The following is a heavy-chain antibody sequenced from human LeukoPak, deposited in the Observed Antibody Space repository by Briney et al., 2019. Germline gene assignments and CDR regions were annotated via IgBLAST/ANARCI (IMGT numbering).Heavy chain of an antibody. CDR2: MNPNSGNT. Sequence: ASVKVSFKASGYTFTSYDINWVRQATGQGLEWMGWMNPNSGNTGYAQKFQGRVTMTRNTSISTAYMELSSLRSEDTAVYYCARVGYCSSTSCYSVSYYMDVWGKGTTVTVSS. CDR3: ARVGYCSSTSCYSVSYYMDV. D-gene: IGHD2-2*01. J-gene: IGHJ6*03. CDR1: GYTFTSYD. V-gene: IGHV1-8*01.